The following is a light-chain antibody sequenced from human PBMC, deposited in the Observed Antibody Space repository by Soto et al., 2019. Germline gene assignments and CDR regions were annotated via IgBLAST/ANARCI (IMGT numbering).Light chain of an antibody. CDR3: SSYRSGGTFV. J-gene: IGLJ1*01. CDR1: SSDVGGYNY. V-gene: IGLV2-14*01. Sequence: QSSLTKPASLSGSPGQSIAISCTGTSSDVGGYNYVSWHQQHPGKAPKVLISVVSNRPSGVSNRFSGSKSGNTASLTISGLQAEDEADYYCSSYRSGGTFVFGSGTKVTVL. CDR2: VVS.